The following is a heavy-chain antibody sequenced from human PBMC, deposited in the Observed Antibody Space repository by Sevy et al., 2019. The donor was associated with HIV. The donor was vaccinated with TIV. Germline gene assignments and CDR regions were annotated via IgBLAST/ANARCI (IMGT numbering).Heavy chain of an antibody. D-gene: IGHD1-1*01. CDR3: TTSPRPNLADY. CDR1: GFSVSSNF. CDR2: IYGGGET. V-gene: IGHV3-53*01. Sequence: GGSLRLSCAASGFSVSSNFVSWVRQAPGRGLEWVSIIYGGGETYYAESVKGRFTISRDSSRNTVFLQMNSLRAEDTAIYFCTTSPRPNLADYWGQGTLVTVSS. J-gene: IGHJ4*02.